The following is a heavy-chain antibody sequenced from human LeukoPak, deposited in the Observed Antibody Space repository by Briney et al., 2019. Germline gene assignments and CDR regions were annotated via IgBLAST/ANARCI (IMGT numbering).Heavy chain of an antibody. Sequence: PSETLSLTCTVSGGSISSGSYYWSWIRQPAGKGLEWIGRIYTSGSTNYNPSLKSRVTISVDTSKNQFSLKLSSVTAADTAVYYCARHLHYYDSSGLPIDYWGQGTLVTVSS. CDR2: IYTSGST. D-gene: IGHD3-22*01. V-gene: IGHV4-61*02. CDR1: GGSISSGSYY. J-gene: IGHJ4*02. CDR3: ARHLHYYDSSGLPIDY.